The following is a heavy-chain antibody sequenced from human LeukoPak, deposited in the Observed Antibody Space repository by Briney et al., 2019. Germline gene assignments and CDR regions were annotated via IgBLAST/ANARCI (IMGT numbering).Heavy chain of an antibody. D-gene: IGHD6-13*01. CDR2: MYYSGST. Sequence: SETLSLTCTVSGGSISTSIYYWGWIRQLPGQGLEWIGSMYYSGSTYYNPSLKSRVTISVDTSKNQFSLKLSSVTAADTAVYYCARVYSTYFDYWGQGTLVTVSS. J-gene: IGHJ4*02. V-gene: IGHV4-39*07. CDR1: GGSISTSIYY. CDR3: ARVYSTYFDY.